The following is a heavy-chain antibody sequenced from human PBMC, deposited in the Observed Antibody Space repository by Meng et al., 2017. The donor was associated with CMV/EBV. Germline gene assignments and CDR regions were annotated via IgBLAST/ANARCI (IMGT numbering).Heavy chain of an antibody. J-gene: IGHJ5*02. Sequence: SETLSLTCTVSGGSISSYYWSWIRQPPGKGLEWIGYIYYSGSTNYTPSLKSRVTISVDTSKNQFSLKLSSVTAADTAVYYCARGPNYYDSSGPGFDPWGQGTLVTVSS. D-gene: IGHD3-22*01. CDR1: GGSISSYY. CDR2: IYYSGST. V-gene: IGHV4-59*01. CDR3: ARGPNYYDSSGPGFDP.